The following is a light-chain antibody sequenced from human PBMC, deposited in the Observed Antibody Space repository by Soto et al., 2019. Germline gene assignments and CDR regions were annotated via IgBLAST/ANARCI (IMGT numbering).Light chain of an antibody. Sequence: QSALTQPRSVSGSPGQSVTISCTGTSSDVGAYNYVPWYQQHPGKAPKLMIYEVNKRPSGVPDRFSGSKSGNTASLTVSGLQAEDEADYYCSSYAGSSNVFGTGTKLTVL. V-gene: IGLV2-8*01. J-gene: IGLJ1*01. CDR2: EVN. CDR1: SSDVGAYNY. CDR3: SSYAGSSNV.